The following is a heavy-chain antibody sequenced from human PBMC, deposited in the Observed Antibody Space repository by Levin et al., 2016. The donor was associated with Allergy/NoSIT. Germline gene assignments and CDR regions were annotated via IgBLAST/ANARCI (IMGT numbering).Heavy chain of an antibody. CDR2: ISSDSFDI. CDR3: ARHQGYAN. CDR1: GFTFNTYT. D-gene: IGHD3-16*01. J-gene: IGHJ4*02. Sequence: GESLKISCAASGFTFNTYTMAWVRQASGKGLEWVSSISSDSFDIFYADSVKGRFTVSRDNAKNSLYLQMSRLRAEDTAVYYCARHQGYANWGQGTLVTVSS. V-gene: IGHV3-21*01.